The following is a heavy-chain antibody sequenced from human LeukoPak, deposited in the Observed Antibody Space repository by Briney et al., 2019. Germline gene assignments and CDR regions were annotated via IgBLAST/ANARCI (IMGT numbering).Heavy chain of an antibody. V-gene: IGHV3-23*01. J-gene: IGHJ4*02. Sequence: GGSLRLSCAASGFTFANYALIWVRQAPGKGLEWVSAITGSGGSTYYADSVKGRFTIPRDYSKNTLYLEMNSLRAEDTAVYYCARYGSTVFTPNFDYWGQGTLVIVSS. CDR3: ARYGSTVFTPNFDY. CDR1: GFTFANYA. D-gene: IGHD4-23*01. CDR2: ITGSGGST.